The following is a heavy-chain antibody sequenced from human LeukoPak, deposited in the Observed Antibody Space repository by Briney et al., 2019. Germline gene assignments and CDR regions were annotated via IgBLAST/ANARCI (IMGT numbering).Heavy chain of an antibody. CDR2: INPNSGRT. CDR1: GHTFNDYY. J-gene: IGHJ4*02. V-gene: IGHV1-2*02. D-gene: IGHD3-9*01. CDR3: ARDSSDVLTGYYHF. Sequence: GASVKVSCMTSGHTFNDYYLHWVRQAPGQGLEWMGWINPNSGRTNYPPKFQGRVTLTTDTSISTAYMELSSLISGDTALYYCARDSSDVLTGYYHFWGQGTLVTVSS.